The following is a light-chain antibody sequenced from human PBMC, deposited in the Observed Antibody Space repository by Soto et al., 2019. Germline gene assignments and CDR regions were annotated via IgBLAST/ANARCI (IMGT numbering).Light chain of an antibody. CDR3: QQYGSSPQT. V-gene: IGKV3-20*01. CDR2: GAS. Sequence: EMVLTQSPGTPSLSPGERASLSCSASQSVSSSYLAWYQQKPGQAPRLLIYGASSRATGIPDRFSGSGSGTDFTLTISRLEPEDFAVYYCQQYGSSPQTFGQGTKVDIK. CDR1: QSVSSSY. J-gene: IGKJ1*01.